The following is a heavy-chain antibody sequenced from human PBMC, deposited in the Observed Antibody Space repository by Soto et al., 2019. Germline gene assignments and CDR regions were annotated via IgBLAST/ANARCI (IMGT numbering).Heavy chain of an antibody. J-gene: IGHJ6*03. CDR1: GYNFSSHD. Sequence: QVHLVQAGAEVRKPGASVQVSCKASGYNFSSHDIHWVRQAPGQGLEWMGWINAGNGNTRYSQKFQDRITITRDACASTAYMELSSLRSEDTAICYCARDSFYCGGRYCYHYSFYMDVWGKGTTVTVSS. V-gene: IGHV1-3*01. CDR2: INAGNGNT. CDR3: ARDSFYCGGRYCYHYSFYMDV. D-gene: IGHD2-21*01.